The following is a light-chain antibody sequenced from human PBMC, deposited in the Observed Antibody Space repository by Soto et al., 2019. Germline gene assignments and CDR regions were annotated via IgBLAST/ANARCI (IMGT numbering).Light chain of an antibody. J-gene: IGKJ5*01. CDR1: QSVSSY. Sequence: EIVMTQSPGTLSLSPGERATLSCRASQSVSSYLAWYQQKPGQAPRLLISDASDRATGIPDRFSGSGSGTDFTLTISRLVPEDFAVYYCQQYGDSPVTFGQGTRLE. CDR2: DAS. CDR3: QQYGDSPVT. V-gene: IGKV3-20*01.